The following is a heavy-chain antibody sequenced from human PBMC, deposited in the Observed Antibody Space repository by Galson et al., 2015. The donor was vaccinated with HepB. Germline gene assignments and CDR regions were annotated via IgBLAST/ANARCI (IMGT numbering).Heavy chain of an antibody. CDR2: IYYSGNT. D-gene: IGHD3-3*01. CDR1: GGSISCSSYH. V-gene: IGHV4-39*01. CDR3: ARHETNYDFWSGLRDYYNYDMDV. Sequence: ETLSLTCTVSGGSISCSSYHWGWVRQPPGKGLEWIGSIYYSGNTYYNPSLKSRVTISVDTSKNQFSLKLSSVTAADTAVYYCARHETNYDFWSGLRDYYNYDMDVWGQGTTVTVSS. J-gene: IGHJ6*02.